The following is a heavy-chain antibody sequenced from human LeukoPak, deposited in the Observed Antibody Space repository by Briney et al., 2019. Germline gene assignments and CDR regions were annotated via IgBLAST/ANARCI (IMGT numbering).Heavy chain of an antibody. Sequence: SETLSLTCTVSGGSISSSSYYWGWIRQPPGKGLEWMGSIYYSGSTYYNPSLKSRVTISVDTSKNQFPLKLSSVTAADTAVYYCARDQNWGLRWLWHYWGQGTLVTVSS. CDR2: IYYSGST. J-gene: IGHJ4*02. D-gene: IGHD7-27*01. V-gene: IGHV4-39*01. CDR3: ARDQNWGLRWLWHY. CDR1: GGSISSSSYY.